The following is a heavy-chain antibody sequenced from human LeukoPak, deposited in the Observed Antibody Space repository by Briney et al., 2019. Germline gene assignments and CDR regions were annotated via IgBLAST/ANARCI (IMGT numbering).Heavy chain of an antibody. CDR2: ISYTGGST. Sequence: GGSLRLSCAASGFTFSTYAMSWVRQAPGKGLEWVSAISYTGGSTYYADSVKGRFTVSRDNSKNTLWLQMTSLRAEDTAIYYCAKGSNPYPDNFDYWGQGTLVTVSS. CDR3: AKGSNPYPDNFDY. D-gene: IGHD4-11*01. J-gene: IGHJ4*02. CDR1: GFTFSTYA. V-gene: IGHV3-23*01.